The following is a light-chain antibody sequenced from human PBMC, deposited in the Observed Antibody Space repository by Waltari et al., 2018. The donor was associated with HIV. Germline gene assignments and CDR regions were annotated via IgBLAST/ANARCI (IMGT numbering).Light chain of an antibody. CDR1: PSILDSADVNTY. CDR3: MQRIEFPIT. Sequence: DIVMTQSPLPLAVTPGEPDSISCKSTPSILDSADVNTYLDWFLQNPGQSPHLLIHTLSSRASGVPDRVSGSGSGTDFKLQITRVEAEDVGIYYCMQRIEFPITFGQGTRLEIK. CDR2: TLS. V-gene: IGKV2-40*01. J-gene: IGKJ5*01.